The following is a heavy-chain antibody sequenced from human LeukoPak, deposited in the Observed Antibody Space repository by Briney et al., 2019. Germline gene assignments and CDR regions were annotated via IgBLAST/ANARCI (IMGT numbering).Heavy chain of an antibody. J-gene: IGHJ5*02. V-gene: IGHV4-39*01. Sequence: SETLSLTCTVPGGSISSSSYYWGWIRQPPGKGLEWIGSIYYSGSTYYNPSLKSRVTISVDTSKNQFSLKLSSVTAADTAVYYCARHLSYYYDSSGYSPWGQGTLVTVSS. D-gene: IGHD3-22*01. CDR1: GGSISSSSYY. CDR3: ARHLSYYYDSSGYSP. CDR2: IYYSGST.